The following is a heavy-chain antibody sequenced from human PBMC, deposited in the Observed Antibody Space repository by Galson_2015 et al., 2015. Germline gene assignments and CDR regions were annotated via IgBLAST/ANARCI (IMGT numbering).Heavy chain of an antibody. CDR3: ARDLPPLALYFYHGRDV. CDR2: IKQDGNEK. V-gene: IGHV3-7*01. Sequence: SLRLSCAASGFTFSSYWMSWVRQAPGKGLEWVANIKQDGNEKYYVDSVKGRFTISRDNAKNSLYLQMNSLRAGDTAVYYCARDLPPLALYFYHGRDVWGQGTTSPVSS. CDR1: GFTFSSYW. J-gene: IGHJ6*02. D-gene: IGHD3-16*02.